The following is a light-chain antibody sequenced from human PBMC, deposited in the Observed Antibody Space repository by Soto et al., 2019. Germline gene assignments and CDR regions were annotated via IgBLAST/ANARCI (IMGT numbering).Light chain of an antibody. V-gene: IGLV2-14*01. J-gene: IGLJ2*01. CDR3: SSYTSSSTLL. CDR2: EVS. CDR1: SSDVGGYKY. Sequence: QSALTQPASVSGSPGQSITISCTGTSSDVGGYKYVSWYQQHPDKAPKLMIYEVSTRPSGVSNRFSGSKSGNTASLTISGLQAEDEADYYCSSYTSSSTLLFGGGTKLTVL.